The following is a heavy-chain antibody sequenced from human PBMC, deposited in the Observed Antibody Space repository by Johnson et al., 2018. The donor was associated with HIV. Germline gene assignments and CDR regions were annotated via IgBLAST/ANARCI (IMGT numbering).Heavy chain of an antibody. Sequence: QVQLVESGGGVVQPGRSLRLSCAASGFTFSSYAMHWVSQAPGKGLEWVAVISYDGSNKYYADSVKGRFTISRDNAKNSLYLQMNSLRAEDTAVYYCARSVNAGRPFDIWGQGTLVTVSS. V-gene: IGHV3-30-3*01. CDR2: ISYDGSNK. D-gene: IGHD2-8*01. J-gene: IGHJ3*02. CDR3: ARSVNAGRPFDI. CDR1: GFTFSSYA.